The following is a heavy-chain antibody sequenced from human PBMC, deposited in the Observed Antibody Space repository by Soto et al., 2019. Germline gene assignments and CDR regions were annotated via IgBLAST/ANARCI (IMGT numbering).Heavy chain of an antibody. J-gene: IGHJ6*02. V-gene: IGHV1-2*04. D-gene: IGHD3-3*01. Sequence: ASVKVSCKASGYTFTGYYMHWVRQAPGQGLEWMGWINPNSGGTNYAQKFQGWVTMTRDTSISTAYMELSRLRSDDTAVYYCARDTVRYYDFRSGHRYYFGMDGWGQGITVTVPS. CDR2: INPNSGGT. CDR3: ARDTVRYYDFRSGHRYYFGMDG. CDR1: GYTFTGYY.